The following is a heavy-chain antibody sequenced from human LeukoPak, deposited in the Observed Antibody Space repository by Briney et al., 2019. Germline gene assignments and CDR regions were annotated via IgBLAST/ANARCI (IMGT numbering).Heavy chain of an antibody. J-gene: IGHJ4*02. Sequence: PSETLSLTCTVSGGSISTSNYYWGWIRQPPGKGLEWIGNIFYSGSTYYSPSLKSRVTISVDTSKNQFSLKLSSVTAADTAVYYCARDISGYYFDYWGQGTLVTVSS. CDR2: IFYSGST. V-gene: IGHV4-39*07. D-gene: IGHD5-12*01. CDR3: ARDISGYYFDY. CDR1: GGSISTSNYY.